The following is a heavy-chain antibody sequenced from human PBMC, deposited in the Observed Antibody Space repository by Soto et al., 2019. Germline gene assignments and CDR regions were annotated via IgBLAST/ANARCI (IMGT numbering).Heavy chain of an antibody. J-gene: IGHJ6*02. CDR3: AREGDVPYYFYGMDI. D-gene: IGHD2-21*02. Sequence: QGQLVQSGGEVKKPGASVKVSCKASGYTFSSYGISWVRQAPGQGLEWMGWISGYNGKTNHAQKVQDRVTMTTDTPTSTVYMELRSLRSADTAVYYCAREGDVPYYFYGMDIWGQGTTVTVSS. CDR1: GYTFSSYG. CDR2: ISGYNGKT. V-gene: IGHV1-18*01.